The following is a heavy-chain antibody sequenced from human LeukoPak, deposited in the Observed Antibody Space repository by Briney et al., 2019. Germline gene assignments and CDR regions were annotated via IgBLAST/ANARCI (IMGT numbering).Heavy chain of an antibody. Sequence: GGSLRLSCAASGFTFSSYEMNWVRQAPGKGLEWVSYISSSGSTIYYADSVKGRFTISRDNAKNSLYLQMNSLRAEDTAVYYCARSRIAAAGIYYGMDVWGQGTTVTVSS. V-gene: IGHV3-48*03. CDR2: ISSSGSTI. CDR1: GFTFSSYE. D-gene: IGHD6-13*01. CDR3: ARSRIAAAGIYYGMDV. J-gene: IGHJ6*02.